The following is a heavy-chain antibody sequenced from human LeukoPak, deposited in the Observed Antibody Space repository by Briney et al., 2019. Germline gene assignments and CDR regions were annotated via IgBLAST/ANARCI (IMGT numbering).Heavy chain of an antibody. Sequence: PSETLSLTCTVSGGSISSGDYYWSWIRQPPGKGLEWIGYIYYSGSTYYHPSLKSRVTISVDTSKNQFSLKLSSVTAEDTALYYCARGRITIFGVVIRYNWFDPWGQGTLVTVSS. D-gene: IGHD3-3*01. CDR3: ARGRITIFGVVIRYNWFDP. V-gene: IGHV4-30-4*08. CDR2: IYYSGST. CDR1: GGSISSGDYY. J-gene: IGHJ5*02.